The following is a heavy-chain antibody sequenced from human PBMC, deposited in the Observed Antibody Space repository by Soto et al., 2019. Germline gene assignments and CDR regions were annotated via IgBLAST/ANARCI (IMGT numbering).Heavy chain of an antibody. Sequence: SETLSLTCAVYGGSFSGYSWSWIRQPPGKGLEWIGEINHSGSTNYNPSLKSRVTISVDTAKNQFSLKLSSVTAADTAVYYCARGIAAAGRWFDPWGQGTLVTVSS. D-gene: IGHD6-13*01. J-gene: IGHJ5*02. CDR3: ARGIAAAGRWFDP. CDR1: GGSFSGYS. V-gene: IGHV4-34*01. CDR2: INHSGST.